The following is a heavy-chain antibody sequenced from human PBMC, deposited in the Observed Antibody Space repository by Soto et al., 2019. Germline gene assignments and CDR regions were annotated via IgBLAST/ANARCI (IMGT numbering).Heavy chain of an antibody. J-gene: IGHJ3*02. CDR3: AKGNYHDSSGYYCRDAFYX. CDR1: GFTFSSYA. D-gene: IGHD3-22*01. Sequence: PGGSLRLSFAASGFTFSSYAMSWVRQAPGKGLEWVSSISGSGGSTYYADSVKGRFTISRDNSKNTLYLQMNSLRAEDTAVYYCAKGNYHDSSGYYCRDAFYXWGQGTMLT. CDR2: ISGSGGST. V-gene: IGHV3-23*01.